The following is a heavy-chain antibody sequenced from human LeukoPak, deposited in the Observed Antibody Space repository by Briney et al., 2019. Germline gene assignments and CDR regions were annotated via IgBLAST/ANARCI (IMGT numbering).Heavy chain of an antibody. Sequence: KPSETLSLTCTVSGGSISSYYWSWIRQPPGKGLEWIGYIYYSGSTNYNPSLKSRVTISVDTSKNQFSLKLSSVAAADTAVYYCATGGNGDYFDYWGQGTLVTVSS. J-gene: IGHJ4*02. V-gene: IGHV4-59*08. D-gene: IGHD3-16*01. CDR2: IYYSGST. CDR1: GGSISSYY. CDR3: ATGGNGDYFDY.